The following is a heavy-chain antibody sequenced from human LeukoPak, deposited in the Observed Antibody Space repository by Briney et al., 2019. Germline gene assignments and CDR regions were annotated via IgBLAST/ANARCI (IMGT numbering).Heavy chain of an antibody. CDR1: GGSISSDNYS. J-gene: IGHJ3*02. CDR2: IYYSGST. D-gene: IGHD3-22*01. CDR3: ARWSSGYYDAFDI. Sequence: PSETLSLTCTVSGGSISSDNYSWSWIRQPPGKGLEWIGYIYYSGSTYYNPSLKSRVTISVDTSKNQFSLKLSSVTAADTAVYYCARWSSGYYDAFDIWGQGTMVTVSS. V-gene: IGHV4-61*01.